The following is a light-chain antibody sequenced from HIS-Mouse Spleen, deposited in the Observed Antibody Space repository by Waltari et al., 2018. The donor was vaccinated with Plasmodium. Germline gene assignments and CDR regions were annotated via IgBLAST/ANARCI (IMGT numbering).Light chain of an antibody. V-gene: IGKV3-20*01. CDR2: GAS. CDR1: QRVSSSY. CDR3: QQYGSSPPYT. J-gene: IGKJ2*01. Sequence: EIVLTQSPGPLSLSPGESATLSCRASQRVSSSYLAWYQQKPGQAPRLLIYGASSRATGIPDRFSGSGSGTDVTLTISRLEPEDFAVYYCQQYGSSPPYTFGQGTKLEIK.